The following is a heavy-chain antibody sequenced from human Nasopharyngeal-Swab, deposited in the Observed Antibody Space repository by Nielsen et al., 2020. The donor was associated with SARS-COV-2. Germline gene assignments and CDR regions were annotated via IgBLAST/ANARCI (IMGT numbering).Heavy chain of an antibody. V-gene: IGHV5-51*01. CDR2: IYPGDSDT. CDR1: GYTFTSYW. CDR3: ARLPPPIAVAGTGNAFDI. J-gene: IGHJ3*02. D-gene: IGHD6-19*01. Sequence: GESLKISCKGSGYTFTSYWIGWVRQMSGKGLEWMGIIYPGDSDTRYSPSFQGQVTISADKSISTAYLQWSSLKASDTAMYYCARLPPPIAVAGTGNAFDIWGQGTMVTVSS.